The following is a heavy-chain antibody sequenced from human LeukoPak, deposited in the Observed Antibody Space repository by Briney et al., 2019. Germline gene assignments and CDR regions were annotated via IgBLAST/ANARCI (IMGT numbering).Heavy chain of an antibody. Sequence: SETLSLTCTVSGGSISSYYWNWIRQPAGKGLEWIGRIYTSGSTNYNPSLKSRVTMSVDTSKNQFSLKLSSVTAADTAVYYCAREAGREYYYDRSGYASFDYWAREPRSPSPQ. D-gene: IGHD3-22*01. CDR2: IYTSGST. J-gene: IGHJ4*02. CDR3: AREAGREYYYDRSGYASFDY. CDR1: GGSISSYY. V-gene: IGHV4-4*07.